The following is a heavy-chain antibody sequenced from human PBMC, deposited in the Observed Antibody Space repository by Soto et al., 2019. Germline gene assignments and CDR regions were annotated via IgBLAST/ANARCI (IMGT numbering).Heavy chain of an antibody. CDR3: TNRLYH. V-gene: IGHV3-15*07. D-gene: IGHD3-16*02. CDR2: IKSRADGGTI. J-gene: IGHJ4*02. Sequence: EVELVESGGGLVKPGGSLRLSCEASGFTFSNAWMNWVRQAPGKGLEWVGRIKSRADGGTIDYAAPVKGRFTISRDDSKNVLYLQMNSLKSDDTAVYHCTNRLYHWGQGVLVTVSS. CDR1: GFTFSNAW.